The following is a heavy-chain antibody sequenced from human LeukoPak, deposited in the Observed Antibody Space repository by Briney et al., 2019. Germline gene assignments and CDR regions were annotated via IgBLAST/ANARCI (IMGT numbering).Heavy chain of an antibody. J-gene: IGHJ4*02. CDR1: GFTFSSYG. CDR2: ISYDGSNK. Sequence: GGSLRLSCAASGFTFSSYGMHWVRQAPGQGLEWVAVISYDGSNKYYADSVKGRFTISRDNSKNTLYLQMNSLRAEDTAVYYCAKLPSPYYDILTGYYDNINWGQGTLVTVSS. CDR3: AKLPSPYYDILTGYYDNIN. D-gene: IGHD3-9*01. V-gene: IGHV3-30*18.